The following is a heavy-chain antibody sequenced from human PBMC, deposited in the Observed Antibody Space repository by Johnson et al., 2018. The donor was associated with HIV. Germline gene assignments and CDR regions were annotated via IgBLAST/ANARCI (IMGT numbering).Heavy chain of an antibody. CDR1: GFTFDDYA. Sequence: VLLVESGGGLVQPGRSLRLSCAASGFTFDDYAMHWVRQAPGKGLEWVSGISWNSGSIGYADSVKGRFTISRDNAKNSLYLQMNSLRAEDTALYYCAKVPWGYSGYDTDFDIWGQGTMVTVSS. CDR3: AKVPWGYSGYDTDFDI. V-gene: IGHV3-9*01. CDR2: ISWNSGSI. D-gene: IGHD5-12*01. J-gene: IGHJ3*02.